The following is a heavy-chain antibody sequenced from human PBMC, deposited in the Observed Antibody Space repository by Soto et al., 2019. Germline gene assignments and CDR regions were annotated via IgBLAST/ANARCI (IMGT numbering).Heavy chain of an antibody. J-gene: IGHJ3*02. CDR3: AAGVEWSTKNSFDAFDI. CDR2: IVVDSGNT. V-gene: IGHV1-58*01. CDR1: GFTFTSSA. Sequence: APVKVSCKASGFTFTSSAVQWVRQARGQRLEWIGWIVVDSGNTNYAQKFQERVTITRDMSTSTAYMELSSLRSEDTAVYYCAAGVEWSTKNSFDAFDIWGQGTMVTVSS. D-gene: IGHD3-3*01.